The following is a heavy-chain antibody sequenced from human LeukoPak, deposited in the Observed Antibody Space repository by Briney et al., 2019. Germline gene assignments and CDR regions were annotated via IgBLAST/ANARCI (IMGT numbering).Heavy chain of an antibody. CDR1: GFTFSEAW. J-gene: IGHJ3*02. CDR3: ARDERVVGFGFDI. V-gene: IGHV3-48*04. D-gene: IGHD3-10*01. Sequence: GGSLRLSCAASGFTFSEAWMSWVRQAPGKGLEWVSYISSSSSTIYYADSGKGRFTISRDNAKNSLYLQMNSLRAEDTAVYYCARDERVVGFGFDIWGQGTTVTVSS. CDR2: ISSSSSTI.